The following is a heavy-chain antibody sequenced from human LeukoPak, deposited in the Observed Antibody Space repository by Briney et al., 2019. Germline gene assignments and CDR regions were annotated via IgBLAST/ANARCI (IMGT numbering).Heavy chain of an antibody. V-gene: IGHV7-4-1*02. D-gene: IGHD3-9*01. CDR3: ARGGFDSRWACDI. CDR1: GYTFTRYA. J-gene: IGHJ3*02. CDR2: INTNTRNP. Sequence: ASVKVSCMASGYTFTRYAMNWVRQAPGQGLEWMGWINTNTRNPTYAQGFTGRVVLSLDTSVSTAYLQISSLKAEDTAVYYCARGGFDSRWACDIWGQGTMVTVSS.